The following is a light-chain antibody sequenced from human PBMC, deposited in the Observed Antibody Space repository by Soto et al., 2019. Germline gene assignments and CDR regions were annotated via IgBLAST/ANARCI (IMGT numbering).Light chain of an antibody. CDR1: QGLKF. CDR3: QQANSFPIT. Sequence: EIHMTQSASSLSAFVGHTVTITCRASQGLKFLAWYQQKPGKAPRLLIYEATNLQSGVPPRFSGSGSGTDFTLTISSLQTEDFATYFCQQANSFPITFGQGTRLEI. V-gene: IGKV1-12*01. J-gene: IGKJ5*01. CDR2: EAT.